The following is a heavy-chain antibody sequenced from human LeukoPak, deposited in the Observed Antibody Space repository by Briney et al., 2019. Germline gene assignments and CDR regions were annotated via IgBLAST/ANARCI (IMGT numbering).Heavy chain of an antibody. CDR1: VGSLGSYY. V-gene: IGHV4-59*01. J-gene: IGHJ4*02. CDR2: IYYSGNT. CDR3: ARVGYGNFEC. Sequence: SETLSLTCSVSVGSLGSYYWSWIRQPQGKRLEWIGYIYYSGNTNYNPSLKSRLTISIDTFKNEFSRRLSSVTAADTGVYYCARVGYGNFECWGQGTLVTVSS. D-gene: IGHD1-1*01.